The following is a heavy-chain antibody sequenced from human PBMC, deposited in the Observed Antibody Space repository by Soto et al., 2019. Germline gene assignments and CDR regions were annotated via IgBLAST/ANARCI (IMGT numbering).Heavy chain of an antibody. CDR1: GFTFSSYG. V-gene: IGHV3-33*01. J-gene: IGHJ6*02. Sequence: GGSLRLSCAASGFTFSSYGMHWVRQAPGKGLEWVAVIWYDGSNKYCADSVKGRFTISRDNSKKTLYLQMNSLRAEDTAVYYCARAQGIAARVAYYYYGMDVWGQGTTVTVSS. D-gene: IGHD6-6*01. CDR2: IWYDGSNK. CDR3: ARAQGIAARVAYYYYGMDV.